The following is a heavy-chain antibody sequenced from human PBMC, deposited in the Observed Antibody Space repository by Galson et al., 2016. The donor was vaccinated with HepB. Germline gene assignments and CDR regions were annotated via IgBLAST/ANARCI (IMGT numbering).Heavy chain of an antibody. J-gene: IGHJ4*02. D-gene: IGHD2-21*01. CDR3: ANLGYCGSDSCYRVY. CDR2: IRSQGYGGTT. Sequence: SLRLSCAASGFSFGDYGMSWFRQAPGKGLEWVGFIRSQGYGGTTEYAASVKGRFTISRDDSKSIAYLQMNSLKTEDTAVYYCANLGYCGSDSCYRVYWGQGALVTVSS. CDR1: GFSFGDYG. V-gene: IGHV3-49*03.